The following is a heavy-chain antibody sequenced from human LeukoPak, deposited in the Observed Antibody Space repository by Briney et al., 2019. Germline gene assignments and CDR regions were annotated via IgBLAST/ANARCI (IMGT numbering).Heavy chain of an antibody. J-gene: IGHJ4*02. CDR3: ARINTDSGSYYDY. V-gene: IGHV1-2*02. D-gene: IGHD1-26*01. Sequence: GASVKVSCKASGYTFTGYYMHWVRQAPGQGLEWMGWITPNSGGTNYAQKFQGRVTMTRDTSISTAYMELSRLRSDDTAVYYCARINTDSGSYYDYWGQGTLVTVSS. CDR1: GYTFTGYY. CDR2: ITPNSGGT.